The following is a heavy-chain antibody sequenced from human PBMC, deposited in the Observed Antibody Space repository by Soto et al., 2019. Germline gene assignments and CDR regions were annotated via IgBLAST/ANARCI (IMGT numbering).Heavy chain of an antibody. Sequence: ASVKVSCKTSGYTLTDYYTHWVRQAPGQGLEWMGWMNPKSGGAYFAQKFQGRVTLTRDTSIGTAYIEVNSLTSDDTAVYFCTRKNIKNSVGLYDAFDIWAQGKTVTVSS. CDR1: GYTLTDYY. D-gene: IGHD2-15*01. CDR2: MNPKSGGA. CDR3: TRKNIKNSVGLYDAFDI. J-gene: IGHJ3*02. V-gene: IGHV1-2*02.